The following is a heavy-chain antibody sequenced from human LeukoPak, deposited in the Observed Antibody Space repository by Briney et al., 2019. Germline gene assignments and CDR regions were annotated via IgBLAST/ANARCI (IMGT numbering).Heavy chain of an antibody. J-gene: IGHJ6*03. CDR1: GFTFSSYA. V-gene: IGHV3-30-3*02. Sequence: GRSLRLSCAASGFTFSSYAMHWVRQAPGKGLEWVAVISYDGSNKYYADSVKGRFTISRDNSKNTLYLQMNSLRAEDTAVYHCAKSQAAAGPGYYYMDVWGKGTTVTVSS. D-gene: IGHD6-13*01. CDR3: AKSQAAAGPGYYYMDV. CDR2: ISYDGSNK.